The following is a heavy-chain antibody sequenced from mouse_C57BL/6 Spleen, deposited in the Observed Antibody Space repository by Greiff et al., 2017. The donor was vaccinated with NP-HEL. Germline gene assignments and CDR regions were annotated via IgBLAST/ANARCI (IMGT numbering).Heavy chain of an antibody. CDR3: ARAPYSHYDSYAMDY. CDR2: IHPNSGST. V-gene: IGHV1-64*01. J-gene: IGHJ4*01. Sequence: QVQLQQPGAELVKPGASVKLSCKASGYTFTSYWMHWVKQRPGQGLEWIGMIHPNSGSTNYNEKFKSKATLTVDKSSSTAYMQLSSLTSEDSAVYYCARAPYSHYDSYAMDYWGQGTSVTVSS. D-gene: IGHD2-5*01. CDR1: GYTFTSYW.